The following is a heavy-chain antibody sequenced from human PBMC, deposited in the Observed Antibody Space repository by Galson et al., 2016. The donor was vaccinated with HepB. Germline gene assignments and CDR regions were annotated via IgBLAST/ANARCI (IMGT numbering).Heavy chain of an antibody. D-gene: IGHD1-14*01. CDR2: IYWDSDK. CDR3: AHSPALTAAFDY. J-gene: IGHJ4*02. V-gene: IGHV2-5*02. Sequence: PALLKPPQTLTLTCAFSGFSLTTDRVGVGWIRQVPGKALEWLALIYWDSDKRYSPSLKTRLTITKDTSKNQVVLTMANMDPVDTATYYCAHSPALTAAFDYWGQGTLVTVSS. CDR1: GFSLTTDRVG.